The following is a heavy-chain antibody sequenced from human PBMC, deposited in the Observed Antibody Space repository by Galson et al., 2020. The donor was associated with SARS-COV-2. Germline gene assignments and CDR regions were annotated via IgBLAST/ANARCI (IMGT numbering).Heavy chain of an antibody. V-gene: IGHV4-31*03. Sequence: SETLSLTCTVSGGSISSGGYYWSWIRQHPGKGLEWIGYIYYSGSTYYNPSLKSRVTISVDTSKNQFSLKLSSVTAADTAVYYCARARYCSSTSCYENYYYYGMDVWGQGTTVTVSS. CDR1: GGSISSGGYY. J-gene: IGHJ6*02. CDR2: IYYSGST. CDR3: ARARYCSSTSCYENYYYYGMDV. D-gene: IGHD2-2*01.